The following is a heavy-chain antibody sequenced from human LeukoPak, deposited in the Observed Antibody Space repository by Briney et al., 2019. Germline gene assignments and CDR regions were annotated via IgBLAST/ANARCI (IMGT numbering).Heavy chain of an antibody. CDR1: GFTLRRYW. J-gene: IGHJ4*02. D-gene: IGHD1-26*01. V-gene: IGHV3-74*01. Sequence: GGSLSLPRAASGFTLRRYWMYWVRQAPGKGLVWVSRISSDGITTNYAGAVKGRFTMSRDNAKHTLFLQMNTLRAEDTAVYYCVRDLGELPTYWGQGTLVTVSS. CDR2: ISSDGITT. CDR3: VRDLGELPTY.